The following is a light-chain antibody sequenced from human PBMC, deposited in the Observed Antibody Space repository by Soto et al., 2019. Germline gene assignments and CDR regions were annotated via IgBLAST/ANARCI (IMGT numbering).Light chain of an antibody. V-gene: IGKV1-33*01. CDR1: QDIANS. CDR3: QQYENLPPT. Sequence: IQLTQTQTSLFASEGSKVPRIWKASQDIANSLNWYQHKPGKAPKLLIYDASNWERGVPSRFSGSGAGTDCSFTISSLQPEEIATYYFQQYENLPPTFGQGTRLEIK. CDR2: DAS. J-gene: IGKJ5*01.